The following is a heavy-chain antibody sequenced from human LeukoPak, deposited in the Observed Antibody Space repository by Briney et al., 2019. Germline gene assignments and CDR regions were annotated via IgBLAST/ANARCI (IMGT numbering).Heavy chain of an antibody. CDR1: GGSISSYY. V-gene: IGHV4-59*01. D-gene: IGHD4-11*01. Sequence: SETVSLTCTGSGGSISSYYWSWIRQPPGKGLEWVGYIYYSGSTNYNPSLKSRVTISVDTSKNQFSLKLSSVTAADTAVYYCARVLRPLKSSTVTTFGMGYYYYGMDVWGQGATVTVSS. J-gene: IGHJ6*02. CDR3: ARVLRPLKSSTVTTFGMGYYYYGMDV. CDR2: IYYSGST.